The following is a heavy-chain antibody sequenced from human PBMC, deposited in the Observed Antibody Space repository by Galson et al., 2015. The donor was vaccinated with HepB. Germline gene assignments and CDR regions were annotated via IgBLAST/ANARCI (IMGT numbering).Heavy chain of an antibody. V-gene: IGHV3-23*01. D-gene: IGHD2-15*01. J-gene: IGHJ3*02. CDR2: LSGSGSST. CDR3: AKAADLWGVSCTGGSCWAGFDM. Sequence: SLRLSCAASGFIFSNYAMSWVRQAPGKGLEWVSGLSGSGSSTYYGDSVKGRFTVSRDNSKNTLYVQMNSLRAEDTAVYYCAKAADLWGVSCTGGSCWAGFDMWGQGTVVTVAS. CDR1: GFIFSNYA.